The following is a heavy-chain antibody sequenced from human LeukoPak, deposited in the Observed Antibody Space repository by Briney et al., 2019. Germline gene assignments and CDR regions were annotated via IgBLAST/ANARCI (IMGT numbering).Heavy chain of an antibody. CDR1: GGSINTFY. Sequence: SETLSLTCSVSGGSINTFYWSWIRQPPGKGLEWIGYIYYSGSTNYNPSLKSRVSISVDTSNNQFSLRLISMTAADTAVYYCARSIPTFGVAVPGYHFFDYWGQGTLVTVSS. CDR3: ARSIPTFGVAVPGYHFFDY. V-gene: IGHV4-59*12. J-gene: IGHJ4*02. CDR2: IYYSGST. D-gene: IGHD3-3*01.